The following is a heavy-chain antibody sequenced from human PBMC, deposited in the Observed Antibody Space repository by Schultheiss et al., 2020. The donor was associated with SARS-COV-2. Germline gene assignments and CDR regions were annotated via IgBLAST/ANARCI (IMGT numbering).Heavy chain of an antibody. CDR3: ARGGGSGYYRRFDAFDI. D-gene: IGHD3-22*01. V-gene: IGHV3-11*05. CDR2: ISSSISYT. CDR1: GFTFSDYY. J-gene: IGHJ3*02. Sequence: GGSLRLSCAASGFTFSDYYMSWIRQAPGKGLEWVSYISSSISYTNYADSVKGRFTISRDNAKNSLYLQMNSLRAEDTAVYYCARGGGSGYYRRFDAFDIWGQGTRVTVSS.